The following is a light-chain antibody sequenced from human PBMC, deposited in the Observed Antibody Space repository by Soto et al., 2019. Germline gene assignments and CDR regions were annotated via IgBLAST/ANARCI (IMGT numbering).Light chain of an antibody. CDR1: QSISTY. V-gene: IGKV1-39*01. J-gene: IGKJ4*01. CDR3: QQSYSSPLT. Sequence: DIQMTQSPSALSASVGDRVTITCRASQSISTYLNWYQQKPGKAPNLLIYAASSLQSGVSSRFTGRGSVTDFSLSICSLQPEVFATYNCQQSYSSPLTFGGGTKGEI. CDR2: AAS.